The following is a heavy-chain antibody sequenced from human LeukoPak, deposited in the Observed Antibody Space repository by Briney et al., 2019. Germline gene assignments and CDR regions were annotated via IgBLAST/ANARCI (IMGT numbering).Heavy chain of an antibody. CDR1: GGSINSHY. Sequence: SETLSLTCTVSGGSINSHYWSWIRQPPGKGLEWIGNIYYSGSTNYNPSLKSRVTISVDTSKNQFSLKLSSVTAADTAVDYCARRSDETYLPDVSTYYYYMDVWGKGTTVIVSS. D-gene: IGHD3-16*01. V-gene: IGHV4-59*11. CDR2: IYYSGST. J-gene: IGHJ6*03. CDR3: ARRSDETYLPDVSTYYYYMDV.